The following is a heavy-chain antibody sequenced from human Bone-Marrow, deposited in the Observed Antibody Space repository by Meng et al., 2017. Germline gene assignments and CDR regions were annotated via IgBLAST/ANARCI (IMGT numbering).Heavy chain of an antibody. V-gene: IGHV3-11*01. J-gene: IGHJ4*02. D-gene: IGHD1-14*01. CDR1: GFTFRDNG. CDR2: ISSSGDTM. CDR3: ARNHADF. Sequence: QVHLVDSGGGSVKPGGSLRLSCAASGFTFRDNGMSWIRQAPGKGLDWVSYISSSGDTMHYADSVKGRFTISRDNAKNSLYLQMNSLRAEDTAVYYCARNHADFWGQGILVTVSS.